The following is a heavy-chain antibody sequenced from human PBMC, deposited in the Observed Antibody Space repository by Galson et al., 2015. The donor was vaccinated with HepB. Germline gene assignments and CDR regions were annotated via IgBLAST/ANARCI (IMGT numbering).Heavy chain of an antibody. D-gene: IGHD5-18*01. V-gene: IGHV3-30-3*01. CDR3: ARDRRGKQLDY. CDR1: GFTFSSYA. Sequence: SLRLSCAASGFTFSSYAMHWVRQAPGKGLEWVAVISYDGSNKYYADSVKGRFTISRDNSKNTLYLQMNSLRAEDTAVYYCARDRRGKQLDYWGQGTLVTVSS. CDR2: ISYDGSNK. J-gene: IGHJ4*02.